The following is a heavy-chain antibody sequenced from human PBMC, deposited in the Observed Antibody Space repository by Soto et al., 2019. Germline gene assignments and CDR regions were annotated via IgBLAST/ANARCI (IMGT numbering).Heavy chain of an antibody. CDR3: SRPGLVVVMNSGWYFAL. CDR1: GFTFSSYW. Sequence: EVQLVESGGGLVQPGGSLRLSCAASGFTFSSYWMSWVRQAPGKGLEWVANIKQDGSERYYVDSVKGRFTISRDNAKNSLYMQMNSLRAEDTAVYYCSRPGLVVVMNSGWYFALWGRATLVTVSS. J-gene: IGHJ2*01. CDR2: IKQDGSER. D-gene: IGHD3-22*01. V-gene: IGHV3-7*01.